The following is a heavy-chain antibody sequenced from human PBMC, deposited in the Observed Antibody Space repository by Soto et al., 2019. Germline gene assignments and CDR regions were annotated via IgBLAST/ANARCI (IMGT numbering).Heavy chain of an antibody. CDR3: AKSLDGYDSGXDY. CDR2: ISGSGGST. Sequence: GGSLRLSCAASGVTFSSYAMSWVRQAPGKGLEWVSAISGSGGSTYYADSVKGRFTISRDNSKNTLYLQMNSLRAEDTAVYYCAKSLDGYDSGXDYWGQGTLVTVSS. CDR1: GVTFSSYA. V-gene: IGHV3-23*01. D-gene: IGHD5-12*01. J-gene: IGHJ4*02.